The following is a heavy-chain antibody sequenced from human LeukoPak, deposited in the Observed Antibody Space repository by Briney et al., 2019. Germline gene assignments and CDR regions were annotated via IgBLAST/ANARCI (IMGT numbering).Heavy chain of an antibody. D-gene: IGHD3-22*01. CDR3: ARAPIYYDSSGPYYYYMDV. J-gene: IGHJ6*03. CDR1: GFTFDDYG. CDR2: INWNGGST. Sequence: GGSLRLSCTASGFTFDDYGMNWVRQAPGTGLEWVSGINWNGGSTVYADSVKGRFTISRDNAKTSLYLQMNSLRAEDTALYYCARAPIYYDSSGPYYYYMDVWGKGTTVTVSS. V-gene: IGHV3-20*04.